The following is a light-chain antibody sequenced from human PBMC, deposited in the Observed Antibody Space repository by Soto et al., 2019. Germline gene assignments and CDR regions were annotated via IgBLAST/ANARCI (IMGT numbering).Light chain of an antibody. CDR3: QQSHSAWT. CDR2: GAS. V-gene: IGKV1-39*01. CDR1: QSISSF. J-gene: IGKJ1*01. Sequence: DIQMTQSPSSLSASVGDRVTLTCRASQSISSFLNWYQQKPGKAPKVLIYGASSLQTGVPSRFSGSGSGTDFTLTISSLQPEDSATYYCQQSHSAWTFGQRTKVEI.